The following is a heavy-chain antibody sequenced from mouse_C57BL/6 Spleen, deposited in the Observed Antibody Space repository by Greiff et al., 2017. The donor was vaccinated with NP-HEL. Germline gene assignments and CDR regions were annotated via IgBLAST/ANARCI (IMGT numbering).Heavy chain of an antibody. CDR3: ARYYYGSSYVNWYFDV. V-gene: IGHV1-18*01. Sequence: EVKLMESGPELVKPGASVKIPCKASGYTFTDYNMDWVKQSHGKSLEWIGDINPNNGGTIYNQKFKGKATLTVDKSSSTAYMELRSLTSEDTAVYYCARYYYGSSYVNWYFDVWGTGTTVTVSS. CDR1: GYTFTDYN. D-gene: IGHD1-1*01. CDR2: INPNNGGT. J-gene: IGHJ1*03.